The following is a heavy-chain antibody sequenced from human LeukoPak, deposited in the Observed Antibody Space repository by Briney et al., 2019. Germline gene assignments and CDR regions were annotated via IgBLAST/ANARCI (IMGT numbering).Heavy chain of an antibody. D-gene: IGHD2-2*01. CDR1: GFTVSSNY. J-gene: IGHJ4*02. Sequence: GGSLRLSCAASGFTVSSNYMSWVRQAPGKGLEWVSVIYSGGSTYYADSVKGRFTISRDNSKNTLYLQMNSLRAEDTAVYYCARGEFGCSSTSCFYYFDYWGQGTLVTVSS. CDR2: IYSGGST. V-gene: IGHV3-53*01. CDR3: ARGEFGCSSTSCFYYFDY.